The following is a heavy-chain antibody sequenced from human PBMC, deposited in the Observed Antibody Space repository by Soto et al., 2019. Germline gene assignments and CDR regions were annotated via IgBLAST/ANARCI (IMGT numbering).Heavy chain of an antibody. V-gene: IGHV3-23*01. CDR3: AKARCSGNSCYVPDY. J-gene: IGHJ4*01. CDR1: GFTFNSYT. Sequence: VQLLESGGGLVQPGGSLRLSCAASGFTFNSYTMAWVRQAPGKGLEWVSSISGSGGSPSYADSVQGRFTISRDNSRNTLSLQMNSLSAEDTATYYCAKARCSGNSCYVPDYWGHGSLVTVSS. CDR2: ISGSGGSP. D-gene: IGHD2-15*01.